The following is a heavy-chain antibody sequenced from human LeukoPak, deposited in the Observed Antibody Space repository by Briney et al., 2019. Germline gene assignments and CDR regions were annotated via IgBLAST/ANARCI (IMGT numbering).Heavy chain of an antibody. CDR1: GYTFTGYY. J-gene: IGHJ4*02. Sequence: ASVKVSCKASGYTFTGYYMHWVRQAPGQGLEWMGWINPNSGGTNYAQKFQGWVTMTRDTSISTAYMELSRLRSDDTAVYYCARVWSSSWYGNFDYWGQGTLVTVSS. CDR3: ARVWSSSWYGNFDY. CDR2: INPNSGGT. D-gene: IGHD6-13*01. V-gene: IGHV1-2*04.